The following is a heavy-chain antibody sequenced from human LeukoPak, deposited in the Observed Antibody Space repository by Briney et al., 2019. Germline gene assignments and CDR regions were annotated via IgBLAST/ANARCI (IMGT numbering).Heavy chain of an antibody. CDR2: INPNSGGT. D-gene: IGHD3-3*01. CDR1: GYTFTDYS. J-gene: IGHJ2*01. Sequence: GASVKVSCKASGYTFTDYSMHWVRQAPGQGLEWMGWINPNSGGTNYTQKFQGRVTVTRDTSISTAYMELISLRSDDTAVYYCASGMEGWYFDLWGRGTLVTVSS. V-gene: IGHV1-2*02. CDR3: ASGMEGWYFDL.